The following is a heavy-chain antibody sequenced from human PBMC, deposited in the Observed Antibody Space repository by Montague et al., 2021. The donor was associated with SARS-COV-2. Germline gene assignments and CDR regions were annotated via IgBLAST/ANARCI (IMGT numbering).Heavy chain of an antibody. CDR3: TREGYQLLWSAYSYSGMDV. CDR2: INYSGST. V-gene: IGHV4-59*12. Sequence: SETLSLTCTVSGGSISSYYWSWIRQPPGKGLEWIGYINYSGSTNYNPSLKSRVTISVDTSKSQFSLKLSSVTAADTAVYYCTREGYQLLWSAYSYSGMDVWGQGTMVTVSS. J-gene: IGHJ6*02. CDR1: GGSISSYY. D-gene: IGHD2-2*01.